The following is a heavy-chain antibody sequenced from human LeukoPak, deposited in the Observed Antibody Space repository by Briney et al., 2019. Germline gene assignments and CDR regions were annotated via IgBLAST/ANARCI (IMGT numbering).Heavy chain of an antibody. CDR1: GYTFTSYA. Sequence: GASVKVSCKASGYTFTSYAIHWVRQAPGQRLEWMGWISAGNGNTKYSQNFQGRVTFISNTSATTAFMELSSLRSEDAAVYYCARDSGSGNNDYWGQGIPVTVSS. CDR2: ISAGNGNT. CDR3: ARDSGSGNNDY. V-gene: IGHV1-3*01. D-gene: IGHD1-26*01. J-gene: IGHJ4*02.